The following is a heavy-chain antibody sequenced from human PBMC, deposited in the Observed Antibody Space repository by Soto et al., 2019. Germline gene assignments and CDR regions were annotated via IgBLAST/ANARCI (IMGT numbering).Heavy chain of an antibody. CDR1: GGSFSGYY. J-gene: IGHJ6*04. D-gene: IGHD3-3*01. CDR3: ARVPLKVLRFLAGRPHGMDV. V-gene: IGHV4-34*01. CDR2: INHSGST. Sequence: SETLSLTCAVYGGSFSGYYWSWIRQPPGKGLEWIGEINHSGSTNYNPSLKSRVTISVDTSKNQFSLKLSSVTAADTAVYYCARVPLKVLRFLAGRPHGMDVWGKETTVTVSS.